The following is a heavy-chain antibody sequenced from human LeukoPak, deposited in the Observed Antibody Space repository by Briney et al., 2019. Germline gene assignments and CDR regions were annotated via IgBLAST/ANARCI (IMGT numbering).Heavy chain of an antibody. Sequence: GGSLRLSCAASGFTFSSYAMHWVRQAPGEGLEYVSAIRSNGGSTYYANSVKGRFTISRDNSKNTLYLQMGSLRAEDMAVYYCARGKYCTNGVCHTADYWGQGTLVTVSS. J-gene: IGHJ4*02. D-gene: IGHD2-8*01. V-gene: IGHV3-64*01. CDR2: IRSNGGST. CDR3: ARGKYCTNGVCHTADY. CDR1: GFTFSSYA.